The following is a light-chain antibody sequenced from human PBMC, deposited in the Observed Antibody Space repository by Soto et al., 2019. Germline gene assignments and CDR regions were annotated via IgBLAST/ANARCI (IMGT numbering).Light chain of an antibody. V-gene: IGKV3-15*01. CDR2: GAS. CDR1: QSVSSN. Sequence: EIVMTQSPATLSVSPGERATLSCRASQSVSSNLAWYQQKPGQAPRLLIYGASTRATGIPARFSGSGSGTDFTLTISRLQPEDFATYYCQHLNNYPPFTFGPGTKVDLE. CDR3: QHLNNYPPFT. J-gene: IGKJ3*01.